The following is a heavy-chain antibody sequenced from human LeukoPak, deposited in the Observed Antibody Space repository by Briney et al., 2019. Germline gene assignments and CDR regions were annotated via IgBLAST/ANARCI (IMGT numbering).Heavy chain of an antibody. CDR1: GYTFTSYG. J-gene: IGHJ6*02. CDR2: ISAYNGNT. CDR3: ARDGQVGDLNNYYGMDV. Sequence: GASVKVSCKASGYTFTSYGISWVRQAPGQGLEWMGWISAYNGNTNYAQKLQGRVTMTTDTSTSTAYMELRSLRSDDTAVYYCARDGQVGDLNNYYGMDVWGQGTTVTVSS. D-gene: IGHD4-17*01. V-gene: IGHV1-18*01.